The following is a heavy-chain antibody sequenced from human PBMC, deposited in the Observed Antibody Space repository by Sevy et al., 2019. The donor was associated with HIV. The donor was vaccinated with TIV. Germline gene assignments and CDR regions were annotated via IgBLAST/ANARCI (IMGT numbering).Heavy chain of an antibody. CDR3: ARHVDTTNYYYYYMDV. CDR1: GGSISSYY. Sequence: SETLSLTCTVSGGSISSYYWSWIRQPPGKGLEWIGYIYYSGSTNSNPSLKSRVTISVDTSKNQFSRKLSSLTAADSAVYYCARHVDTTNYYYYYMDVWGKGTTVTVSS. V-gene: IGHV4-59*08. D-gene: IGHD5-18*01. J-gene: IGHJ6*03. CDR2: IYYSGST.